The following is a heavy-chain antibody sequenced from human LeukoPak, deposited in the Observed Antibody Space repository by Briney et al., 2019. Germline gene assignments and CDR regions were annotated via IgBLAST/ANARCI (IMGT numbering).Heavy chain of an antibody. Sequence: PSETLSLTCTVSGGSISIYKWSWIRQPPGKGLEWIGYIYYSGSTNYNPSLKSRVTISVDTSKNQFSLKLSSVTAADTAVYYCARQAGYGMYYFDYWGQGTLVTVSS. CDR2: IYYSGST. J-gene: IGHJ4*02. CDR3: ARQAGYGMYYFDY. CDR1: GGSISIYK. V-gene: IGHV4-59*08. D-gene: IGHD5-18*01.